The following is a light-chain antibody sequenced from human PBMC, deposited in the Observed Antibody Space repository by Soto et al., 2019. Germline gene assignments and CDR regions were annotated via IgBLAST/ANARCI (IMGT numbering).Light chain of an antibody. J-gene: IGLJ1*01. CDR1: SSDVGSYNL. CDR2: EVS. CDR3: CSYAGSSTLV. V-gene: IGLV2-23*02. Sequence: VLTQPASVSGSPGQSITISCTGTSSDVGSYNLVSWYQQHPGKAPKLMIYEVSKRPSGVSNRFSGSKSGNTASLTISGLKAEDEADYYCCSYAGSSTLVFGTGTKVTVL.